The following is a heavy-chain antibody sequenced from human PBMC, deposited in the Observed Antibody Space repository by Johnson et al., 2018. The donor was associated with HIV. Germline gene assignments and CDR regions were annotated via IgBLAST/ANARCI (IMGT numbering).Heavy chain of an antibody. V-gene: IGHV3-11*04. Sequence: QMQLVESGGGLVKPGGSLRLSCAASGFTFSDYYMSWIRQAPGKGLEWVSYISSSGSTIYYADSVKGRFTISRDNAKNSLYLQMNSLRAEDTAVYYCAKDRPLVVVTHDAFDIWGQGTMVTVSS. CDR3: AKDRPLVVVTHDAFDI. D-gene: IGHD2-21*02. CDR1: GFTFSDYY. CDR2: ISSSGSTI. J-gene: IGHJ3*02.